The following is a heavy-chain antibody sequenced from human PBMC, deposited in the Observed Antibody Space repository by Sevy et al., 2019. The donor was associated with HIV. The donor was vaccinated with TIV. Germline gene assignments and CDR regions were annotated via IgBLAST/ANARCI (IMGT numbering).Heavy chain of an antibody. J-gene: IGHJ5*02. V-gene: IGHV4-39*01. CDR3: TTHALSITIFGVVTRNWFDP. CDR1: GGSISRNSHY. D-gene: IGHD3-3*01. Sequence: SETLSLTCTVSGGSISRNSHYWGWIRQPPGKGLEWIGSIYYSGSSYYNPSLKSRVTISGDTSKNQFSLKLSSVTAADTAVYYCTTHALSITIFGVVTRNWFDPWGQGTLVTVSS. CDR2: IYYSGSS.